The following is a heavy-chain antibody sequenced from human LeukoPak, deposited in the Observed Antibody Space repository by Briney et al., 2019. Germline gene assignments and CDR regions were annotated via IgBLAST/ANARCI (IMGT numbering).Heavy chain of an antibody. CDR2: INHCGST. V-gene: IGHV4-34*01. D-gene: IGHD3-3*01. Sequence: SETLSLTCAVYGGSFSGYYWSWIRQPPGKGLEWIGEINHCGSTNYNPSLKSRVTISVDTSKNQFSLKLSSVTAADTAVYYCARGHTYDFWSGYYTDSVLSYWGQGTLVTVSS. J-gene: IGHJ4*02. CDR1: GGSFSGYY. CDR3: ARGHTYDFWSGYYTDSVLSY.